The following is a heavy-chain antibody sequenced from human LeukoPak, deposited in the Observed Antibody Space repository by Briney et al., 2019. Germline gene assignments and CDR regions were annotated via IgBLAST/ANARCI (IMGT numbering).Heavy chain of an antibody. CDR3: ARHAWIQLWKYYFDY. CDR1: GFTFSSYW. CDR2: IKQDGSEK. V-gene: IGHV3-7*01. D-gene: IGHD5-18*01. Sequence: GGSLRLSCAASGFTFSSYWMSWVRQAPGKGLEWVANIKQDGSEKYYVDSVKGRFTISRDNAKNSLYLQMNSLRAEDTAVYYCARHAWIQLWKYYFDYWGQGTLVTVSS. J-gene: IGHJ4*02.